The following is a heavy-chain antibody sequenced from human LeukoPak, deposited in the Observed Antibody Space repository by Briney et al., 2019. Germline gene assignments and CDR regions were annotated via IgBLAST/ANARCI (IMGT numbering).Heavy chain of an antibody. J-gene: IGHJ4*02. CDR1: GYTFTSYD. Sequence: GASVKVSCKASGYTFTSYDINWVRQATGQGLEWMGWMNPNSGNTGYAQKFQGRATMTRNTSISTAYMELSSLRSEDTAVYYCARDLAAADNDYWGQGTLVTVSS. CDR2: MNPNSGNT. V-gene: IGHV1-8*01. D-gene: IGHD6-13*01. CDR3: ARDLAAADNDY.